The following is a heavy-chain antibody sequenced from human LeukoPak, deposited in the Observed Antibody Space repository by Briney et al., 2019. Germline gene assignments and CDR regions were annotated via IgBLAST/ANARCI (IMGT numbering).Heavy chain of an antibody. V-gene: IGHV4-4*07. CDR3: ARGYYESSGYLVDY. J-gene: IGHJ4*02. D-gene: IGHD3-22*01. CDR1: GGSISSYY. Sequence: PSETLSLTCTVSGGSISSYYWSWIRQPAGKGLEWIGRIYTSGSTNYNPSLKSRVTMSVDTSKNQFSLKLSSVTAADTAVYYCARGYYESSGYLVDYWGQGTLVTVSS. CDR2: IYTSGST.